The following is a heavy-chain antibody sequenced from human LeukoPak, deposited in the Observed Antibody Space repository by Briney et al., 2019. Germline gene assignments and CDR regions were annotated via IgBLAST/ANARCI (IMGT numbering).Heavy chain of an antibody. Sequence: SETLCLTCTVSGGSISSYYWSWIRQPPGKGLEYIGYIYYTGSTNYNPSLKSRVTISVDTSKNQFSLKLSSVTAADTAVYYCARRKALGPGDFWGQGTLVTVSS. CDR2: IYYTGST. D-gene: IGHD1-14*01. CDR1: GGSISSYY. CDR3: ARRKALGPGDF. V-gene: IGHV4-59*12. J-gene: IGHJ4*02.